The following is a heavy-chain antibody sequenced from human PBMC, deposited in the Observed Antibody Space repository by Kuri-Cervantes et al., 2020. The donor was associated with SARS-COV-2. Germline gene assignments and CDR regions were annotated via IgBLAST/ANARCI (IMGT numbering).Heavy chain of an antibody. CDR1: GDSVSSNSAA. CDR3: ARDRRIAAAGPDAFDI. J-gene: IGHJ3*02. V-gene: IGHV6-1*01. D-gene: IGHD6-13*01. Sequence: SETLSLTCAISGDSVSSNSAAWNWIRQSPSRGLEWLGRTYYRSKWYNDYAVSVKSRITINPDTSKNQFSLQLNSVTPEDTAVYYCARDRRIAAAGPDAFDIWGQGTMVTVSS. CDR2: TYYRSKWYN.